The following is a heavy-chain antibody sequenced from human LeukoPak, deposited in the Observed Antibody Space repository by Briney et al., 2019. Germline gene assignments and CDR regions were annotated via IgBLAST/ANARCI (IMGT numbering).Heavy chain of an antibody. D-gene: IGHD2-2*01. CDR1: GFTFSSYG. CDR2: ISYDGSNK. J-gene: IGHJ4*02. CDR3: AKGRRIVVVPAVPDY. V-gene: IGHV3-30*18. Sequence: GGSLRLSCAASGFTFSSYGMHWLRQAPGKGLEWVAVISYDGSNKYYADSVKGRFTISRDNSKNTLYLQMNSLRAEDTAGYYCAKGRRIVVVPAVPDYWGQGTLVTVSS.